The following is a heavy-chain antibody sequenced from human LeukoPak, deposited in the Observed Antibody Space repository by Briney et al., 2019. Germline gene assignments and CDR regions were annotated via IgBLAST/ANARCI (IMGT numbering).Heavy chain of an antibody. V-gene: IGHV3-48*03. D-gene: IGHD3-3*01. J-gene: IGHJ4*02. CDR1: GLTFSSHE. CDR3: ASSFLFLDY. CDR2: ISSSGTTI. Sequence: PGGSLRLSCAASGLTFSSHEINWVRQAPGKGLEWVSYISSSGTTIYYADSVKGRFTISRDNAKNSVYLQMNSLRAEDTAVYYFASSFLFLDYGGRGTLVIVSS.